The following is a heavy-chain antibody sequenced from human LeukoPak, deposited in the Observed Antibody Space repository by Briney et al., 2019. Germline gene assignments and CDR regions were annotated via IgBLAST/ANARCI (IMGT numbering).Heavy chain of an antibody. D-gene: IGHD2-2*01. Sequence: GATVKVSCKASGYTFTSYDINWVRQATGQGLEWMGWISAYNGNTNYAQKLQGRVTMTTDTSTSTAYMELSSLRSEDTAVYYCAVVRDQDANWFDPWGQGTLVTVSS. CDR1: GYTFTSYD. V-gene: IGHV1-18*01. CDR2: ISAYNGNT. CDR3: AVVRDQDANWFDP. J-gene: IGHJ5*02.